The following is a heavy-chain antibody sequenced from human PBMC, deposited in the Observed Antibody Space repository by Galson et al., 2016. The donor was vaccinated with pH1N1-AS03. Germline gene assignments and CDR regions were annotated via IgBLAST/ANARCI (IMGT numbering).Heavy chain of an antibody. D-gene: IGHD6-19*01. Sequence: SLRLSCAASGFTFANTAMNWVRQAPGKGLAWVAAVSGNGGSEYYADSVKGRFTIPRDNSKNTLFLQMNNLRAEDTAVYYCAKDRGHSSGWYPAVYFDSWGRGTQVTVSS. CDR3: AKDRGHSSGWYPAVYFDS. V-gene: IGHV3-23*01. CDR1: GFTFANTA. J-gene: IGHJ4*02. CDR2: VSGNGGSE.